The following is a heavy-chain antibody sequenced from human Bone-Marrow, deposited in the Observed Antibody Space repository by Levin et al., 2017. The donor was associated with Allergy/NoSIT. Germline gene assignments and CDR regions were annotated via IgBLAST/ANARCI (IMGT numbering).Heavy chain of an antibody. J-gene: IGHJ4*02. CDR3: ASTPFYGSGSYYDH. Sequence: SETLSLTCTVSGDSVTSGRFFCSWIRQPPGTGLEWIGYMYHSGSTNYNPSLKGRVTISLDTSKNQFSLKLTSVTAADTAVYYCASTPFYGSGSYYDHWGQGILVTVSS. D-gene: IGHD3-10*01. CDR1: GDSVTSGRFF. V-gene: IGHV4-61*01. CDR2: MYHSGST.